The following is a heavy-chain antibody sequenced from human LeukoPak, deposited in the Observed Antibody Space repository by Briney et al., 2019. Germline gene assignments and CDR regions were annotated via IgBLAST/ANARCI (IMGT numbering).Heavy chain of an antibody. D-gene: IGHD3-16*01. CDR3: ATLGGSIAY. V-gene: IGHV4-59*08. CDR1: GGVITSFY. Sequence: PSETLSLTCSVSGGVITSFYWSWIRQSPGKGLECIGSMFSSGSANYNPSLKSRVTMSVDRSQSLFSLRLASVTAADTAIYYCATLGGSIAYWGQGTLVAVSS. J-gene: IGHJ4*02. CDR2: MFSSGSA.